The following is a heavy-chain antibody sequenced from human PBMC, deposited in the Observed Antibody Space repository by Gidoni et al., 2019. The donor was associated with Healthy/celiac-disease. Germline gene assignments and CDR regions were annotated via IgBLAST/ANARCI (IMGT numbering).Heavy chain of an antibody. J-gene: IGHJ4*02. CDR3: AKDLRL. CDR1: GFTFSSYG. V-gene: IGHV3-30*18. Sequence: QVQLVESGGGVVRPGRSLRLSCAASGFTFSSYGMHWVSQAPGKGLEWVAVISYDGSNKYYADSVKGRFNISRDNSKNTLYLQMNSLRAEDTAVYYCAKDLRLWGQGTLVTVSS. CDR2: ISYDGSNK.